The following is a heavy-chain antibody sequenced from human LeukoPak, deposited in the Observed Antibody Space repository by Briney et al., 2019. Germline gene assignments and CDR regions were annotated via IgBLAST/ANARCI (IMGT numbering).Heavy chain of an antibody. Sequence: NPGGSLRLSCAASGFTFSSYAMSWIRQPPGKGLEWIGSIYDSGTNYNPSLRSRVTMSVDTSKNHFSLSLSSVTAADTAIYYCANTRDSGSGYSWGQGTLVTVSS. J-gene: IGHJ4*02. V-gene: IGHV4-59*01. CDR3: ANTRDSGSGYS. CDR1: GFTFSSYA. CDR2: IYDSGT. D-gene: IGHD6-13*01.